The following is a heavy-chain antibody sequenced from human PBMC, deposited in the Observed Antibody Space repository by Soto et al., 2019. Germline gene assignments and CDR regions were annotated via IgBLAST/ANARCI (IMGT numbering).Heavy chain of an antibody. J-gene: IGHJ4*02. CDR1: GLTFKNVW. CDR2: IKSKADGETT. V-gene: IGHV3-15*07. CDR3: SAYYDFWGGQTPL. D-gene: IGHD3-3*01. Sequence: EVQLVESGGGLVKPGGSLGLSCAASGLTFKNVWMHLVRQAPGKGLEWVGRIKSKADGETTDYTEPAKGRFTITSDDSTKNLFLLKISRLTADEAAYYCSAYYDFWGGQTPLWGQGTLVTVSS.